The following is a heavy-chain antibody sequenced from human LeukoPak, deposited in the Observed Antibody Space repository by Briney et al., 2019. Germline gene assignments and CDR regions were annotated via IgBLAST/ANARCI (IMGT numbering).Heavy chain of an antibody. Sequence: PSETLSLTCTVSGGSISSSSYYWGWIRQPPGKGLEWIGSIYYSGSTYYNPSLKSRVTISVDTSKNQFSLKLSSVTAADTAVYYCARNPLGSGWYDYYFDYWGQGTLVTVSS. CDR1: GGSISSSSYY. D-gene: IGHD6-19*01. J-gene: IGHJ4*02. CDR2: IYYSGST. CDR3: ARNPLGSGWYDYYFDY. V-gene: IGHV4-39*07.